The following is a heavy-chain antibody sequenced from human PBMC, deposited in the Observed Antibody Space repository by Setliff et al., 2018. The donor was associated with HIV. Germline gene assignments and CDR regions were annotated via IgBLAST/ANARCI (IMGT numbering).Heavy chain of an antibody. Sequence: ASVKVSCKASGYIFTTYALNWVRQAPGQGLEWMGWMNTATGHTTYAQAFRGRFALSLDTSVNTAYLQISYLKAEEDTAVYYCARGGYDWNGIDHWGPGTLVTVSS. CDR3: ARGGYDWNGIDH. CDR1: GYIFTTYA. V-gene: IGHV7-4-1*02. D-gene: IGHD1-20*01. CDR2: MNTATGHT. J-gene: IGHJ4*02.